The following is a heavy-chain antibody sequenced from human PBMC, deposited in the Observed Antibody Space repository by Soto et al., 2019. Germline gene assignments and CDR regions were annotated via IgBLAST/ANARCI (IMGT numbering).Heavy chain of an antibody. CDR2: IWYDGSNK. D-gene: IGHD1-1*01. J-gene: IGHJ3*02. V-gene: IGHV3-33*08. CDR3: ARELDPGHAFDI. CDR1: GFTFSSYG. Sequence: GGSLRLSCAASGFTFSSYGMHWVRQAPGKGLEWVAVIWYDGSNKYYADSVKGRFTIARDNSKNTLYLQMNSVRAEDTAVYYCARELDPGHAFDIWGHGTMVTVSS.